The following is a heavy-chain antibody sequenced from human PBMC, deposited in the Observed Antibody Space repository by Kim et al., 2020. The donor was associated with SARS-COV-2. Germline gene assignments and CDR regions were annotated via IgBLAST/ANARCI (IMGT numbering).Heavy chain of an antibody. CDR2: ISSGGTTI. Sequence: GGSLRLSCAASGFTFSSYAMNWVRQAPGKGLEWLSYISSGGTTIYYADYVKGRFTISRDDAKNLVFLQMNSLRAEDTALYYCAREDTYSSAWDPDYWGQG. J-gene: IGHJ4*02. V-gene: IGHV3-48*03. D-gene: IGHD6-19*01. CDR3: AREDTYSSAWDPDY. CDR1: GFTFSSYA.